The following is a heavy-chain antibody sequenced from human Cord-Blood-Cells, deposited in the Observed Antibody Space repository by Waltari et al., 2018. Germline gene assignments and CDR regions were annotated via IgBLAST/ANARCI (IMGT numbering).Heavy chain of an antibody. D-gene: IGHD3-10*01. CDR3: ARARDVVLWFSELLGSFDFDY. Sequence: QVQLVQSGAEVKKPGASVKVSCKASGYTLNSYAMHWVRQAPGQRLEWMGWINAGNGNTKYSQKFQGRVTITRDTSASTAYMELSSLRSEDTAVYYCARARDVVLWFSELLGSFDFDYWGQGTLVTVSS. J-gene: IGHJ4*02. CDR2: INAGNGNT. V-gene: IGHV1-3*01. CDR1: GYTLNSYA.